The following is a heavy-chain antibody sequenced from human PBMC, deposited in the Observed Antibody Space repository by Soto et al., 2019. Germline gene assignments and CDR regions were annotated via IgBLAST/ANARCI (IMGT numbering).Heavy chain of an antibody. Sequence: QVQLVQSGADVKQPGASVKVSCKASGYTFSDYGISWVRQAPGQGLEWMGWISAKNGNTNFAQKFRGRVTMTTDTSTSTVYMELRSLKPDDTPVYYCAREPPETPPDYWGQGTLVTVSS. CDR3: AREPPETPPDY. V-gene: IGHV1-18*01. J-gene: IGHJ4*02. CDR1: GYTFSDYG. CDR2: ISAKNGNT.